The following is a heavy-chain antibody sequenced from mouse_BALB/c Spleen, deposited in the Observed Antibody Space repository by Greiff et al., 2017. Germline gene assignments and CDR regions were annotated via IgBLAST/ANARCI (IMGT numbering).Heavy chain of an antibody. CDR3: ARWYYGSSYFDY. Sequence: EVHLVESGPGLVKPSQSLSLTCTVTGYSITSDYAWNWIRQFPGNKLEWMGYISYSGSTSYNPSLKSRISITRDTSKNQFFLQLNSVTTEDTATYYCARWYYGSSYFDYWGQGTTLTVSS. CDR2: ISYSGST. CDR1: GYSITSDYA. V-gene: IGHV3-2*02. D-gene: IGHD1-1*01. J-gene: IGHJ2*01.